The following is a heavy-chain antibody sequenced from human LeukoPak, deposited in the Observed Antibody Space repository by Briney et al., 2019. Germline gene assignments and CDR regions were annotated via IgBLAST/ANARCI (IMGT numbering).Heavy chain of an antibody. D-gene: IGHD5-12*01. J-gene: IGHJ4*02. V-gene: IGHV3-9*01. CDR2: ISWNSGSI. CDR3: AKDKAPLYSGYDWDLDF. CDR1: GFTFRNCA. Sequence: TGGSLRLSCAASGFTFRNCAMSWVRQAPGKGLEWVSGISWNSGSIGYADSVKGRFTISRDSAKNSVYPQMNSLRPEDTALYYCAKDKAPLYSGYDWDLDFWGQGTLVTVSS.